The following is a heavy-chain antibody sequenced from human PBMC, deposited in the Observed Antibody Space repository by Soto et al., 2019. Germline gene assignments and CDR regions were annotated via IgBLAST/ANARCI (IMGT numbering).Heavy chain of an antibody. D-gene: IGHD3-3*01. CDR1: GFTVSSNY. V-gene: IGHV3-53*05. Sequence: GGSLILSCAASGFTVSSNYRSWVRQAPGKGLEWVSVIYSGGSTYYADSVKGRFTISRDNSKNTLYLQMNSLRTEDTAMYYCARALDFWSAYFDYWGQGSLVTSPQ. CDR2: IYSGGST. CDR3: ARALDFWSAYFDY. J-gene: IGHJ4*02.